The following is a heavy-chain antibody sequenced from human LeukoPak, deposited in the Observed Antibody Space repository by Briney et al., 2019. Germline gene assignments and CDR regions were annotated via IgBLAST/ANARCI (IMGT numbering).Heavy chain of an antibody. CDR2: TYYRSKWYN. CDR3: ARDSGSYSLLDFNWFDP. J-gene: IGHJ5*02. Sequence: SQTLSLTCAISGDSVSSNSAAWNWIRQSPSRGLEWLGRTYYRSKWYNDYAVSVKSRITINPDTSKNQFSLQLNSVTPEDTAVYYCARDSGSYSLLDFNWFDPWGQGTLVTVSS. V-gene: IGHV6-1*01. D-gene: IGHD1-26*01. CDR1: GDSVSSNSAA.